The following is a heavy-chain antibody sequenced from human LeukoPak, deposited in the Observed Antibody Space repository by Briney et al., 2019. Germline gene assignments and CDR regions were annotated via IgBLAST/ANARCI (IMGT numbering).Heavy chain of an antibody. D-gene: IGHD3-10*01. CDR1: GESFSGYY. Sequence: SETLSLTCAVYGESFSGYYWSWIRQPPGKGLDWIGEINQSGRTNYKPSLKSRVTISADTSKNQFSLKLSSVTAADTAVYYCARGRDSGSGSLTLDYWGQGTLVTVSS. V-gene: IGHV4-34*01. CDR3: ARGRDSGSGSLTLDY. CDR2: INQSGRT. J-gene: IGHJ4*02.